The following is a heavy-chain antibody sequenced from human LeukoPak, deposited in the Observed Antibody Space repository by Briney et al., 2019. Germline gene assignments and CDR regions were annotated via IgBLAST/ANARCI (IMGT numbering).Heavy chain of an antibody. Sequence: GGSLRLSCVASGFDFSASSFNYIRQAPGKGLEWVSYIRASSSLISYADSVRGRFTISRDDAKKSVFLQMHSLRADDTAAYYCAREASLGWGQGTVVTVSS. CDR1: GFDFSASS. V-gene: IGHV3-48*04. CDR3: AREASLG. CDR2: IRASSSLI. J-gene: IGHJ3*01.